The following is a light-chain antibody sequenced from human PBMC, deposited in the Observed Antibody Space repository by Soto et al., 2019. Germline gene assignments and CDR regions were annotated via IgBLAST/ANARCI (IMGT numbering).Light chain of an antibody. CDR2: DAS. CDR3: QQYGSSLTWT. CDR1: QSVSRH. J-gene: IGKJ1*01. V-gene: IGKV3-20*01. Sequence: EFVLTQSPATPSVSPGERATLSCRASQSVSRHLAWYQQKPGQAPRLLIYDASNRATAIPARFSGSGSGTDFTLTISRLEPEDFAVYYCQQYGSSLTWTFGQGTKVDIK.